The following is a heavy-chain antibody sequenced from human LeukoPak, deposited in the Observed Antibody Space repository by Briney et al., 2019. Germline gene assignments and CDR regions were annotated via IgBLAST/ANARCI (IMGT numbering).Heavy chain of an antibody. CDR1: GFTFSNFD. CDR2: IGTAGDT. Sequence: GGSLRLSCATSGFTFSNFDLHWVRQATGEGLGWVSAIGTAGDTYYPDSVKGRFTISRDNAKNSFYLQMNNLRVGDTAVYYCSRGGAPAGYAYDVWGHGTVVTVSS. D-gene: IGHD6-13*01. V-gene: IGHV3-13*01. CDR3: SRGGAPAGYAYDV. J-gene: IGHJ3*01.